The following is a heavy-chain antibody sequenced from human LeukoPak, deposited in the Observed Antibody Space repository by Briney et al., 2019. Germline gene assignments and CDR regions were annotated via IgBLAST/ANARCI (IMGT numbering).Heavy chain of an antibody. V-gene: IGHV3-43*02. Sequence: GGSLRLSCAASGFTFGDHAMHWVRQALGKGLEWVSLITGNGGSTYYADSVKGRFAISRDNRKNSLYLQMNGLRTEDTAFYYCAKVRSVAGTLDFFDSWGHGTLVTVSS. CDR3: AKVRSVAGTLDFFDS. CDR2: ITGNGGST. CDR1: GFTFGDHA. D-gene: IGHD6-19*01. J-gene: IGHJ4*01.